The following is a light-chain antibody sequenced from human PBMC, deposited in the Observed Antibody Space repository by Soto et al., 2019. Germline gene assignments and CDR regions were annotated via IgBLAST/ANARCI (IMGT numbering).Light chain of an antibody. J-gene: IGKJ1*01. V-gene: IGKV1-5*03. CDR1: QSISSW. Sequence: DIQMTQSPSTLSASVGDRVTITCRASQSISSWLAWYQQKPGKAPKLLIYKASSLESGVPSRFSGSGSGTEFTHTISSLQPDDFATYYCQQYNSYSWTCGQGTKVEIK. CDR2: KAS. CDR3: QQYNSYSWT.